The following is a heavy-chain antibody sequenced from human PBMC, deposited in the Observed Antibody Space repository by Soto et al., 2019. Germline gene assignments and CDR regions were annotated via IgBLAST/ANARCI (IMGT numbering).Heavy chain of an antibody. V-gene: IGHV1-18*01. Sequence: QVQLVQSGAEVKKPGASVKVSCKASGYTFTNYGITWVRQAPGQGLEWVGWINAYNGNTNYAQKLQGRVTMTTDTPTSTGFMELTSLRSDDTAAYFCARGVISGGYYFFRFDPWGPGTLVTVSS. CDR2: INAYNGNT. CDR1: GYTFTNYG. CDR3: ARGVISGGYYFFRFDP. D-gene: IGHD1-26*01. J-gene: IGHJ5*02.